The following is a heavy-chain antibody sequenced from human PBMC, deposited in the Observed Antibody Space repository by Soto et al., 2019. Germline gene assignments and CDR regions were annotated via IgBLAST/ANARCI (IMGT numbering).Heavy chain of an antibody. CDR2: ISSSGTTV. J-gene: IGHJ4*02. CDR3: ARAGVY. V-gene: IGHV3-48*03. Sequence: LRLSCAASGFTFSRYEMNWIRQAPGKGLEWFSYISSSGTTVHYADSVKGRFTISRDNAKNSLFLQMNSLRAEDTALYYCARAGVYWGQGTLVTVSS. CDR1: GFTFSRYE. D-gene: IGHD2-8*01.